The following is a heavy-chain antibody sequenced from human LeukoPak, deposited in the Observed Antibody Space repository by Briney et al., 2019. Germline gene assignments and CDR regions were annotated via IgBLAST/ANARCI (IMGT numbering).Heavy chain of an antibody. CDR3: ARVDGDGYNIPDY. Sequence: SETLSLTCTVSGSSISSYYWSWIRQPPGKGLEWIGYIYYSGNTNYNPSLKSRVTISVDTSKNQFSLKLSSVTAADTAVYYCARVDGDGYNIPDYWGQGTLVTVSS. CDR1: GSSISSYY. V-gene: IGHV4-59*12. CDR2: IYYSGNT. D-gene: IGHD5-24*01. J-gene: IGHJ4*02.